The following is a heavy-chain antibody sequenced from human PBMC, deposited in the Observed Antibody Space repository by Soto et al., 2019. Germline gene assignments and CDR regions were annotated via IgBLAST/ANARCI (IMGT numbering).Heavy chain of an antibody. D-gene: IGHD1-20*01. CDR3: ARGRALITGTSFDY. Sequence: SETLSLTCAVYGGSFSGYYWTWIRQPPGKGLEWIGEINHSGSTNYKPSLTSRVTISVDTSKNQLSLKMSSVTAADTAVYYCARGRALITGTSFDYWGQGTLVTVSS. CDR1: GGSFSGYY. CDR2: INHSGST. J-gene: IGHJ4*02. V-gene: IGHV4-34*01.